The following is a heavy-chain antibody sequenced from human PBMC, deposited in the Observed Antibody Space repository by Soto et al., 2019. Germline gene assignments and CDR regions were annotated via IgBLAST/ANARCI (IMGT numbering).Heavy chain of an antibody. V-gene: IGHV4-39*01. D-gene: IGHD3-16*02. J-gene: IGHJ3*02. CDR2: IYYSGST. Sequence: PSETLSLTCTVSGGSIRSSSYYWGWIRQPPGKGLEWIGSIYYSGSTYYNPSLKSRVTISVDTSKNQFSLKLSSVTAADTAVYYCARFYDYIWGSYRQDAFDIWGQGTMVTVSS. CDR3: ARFYDYIWGSYRQDAFDI. CDR1: GGSIRSSSYY.